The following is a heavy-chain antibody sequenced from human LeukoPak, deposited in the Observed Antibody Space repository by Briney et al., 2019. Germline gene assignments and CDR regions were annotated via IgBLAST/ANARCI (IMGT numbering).Heavy chain of an antibody. V-gene: IGHV1-18*01. CDR2: ISAYNGNT. Sequence: WMGWISAYNGNTNSAQKLQGRVTMTTDTSTSTAYMELRSLRSDDTAVYYCARYVGVQFDPWGQGTLVTVSS. D-gene: IGHD3-16*01. CDR3: ARYVGVQFDP. J-gene: IGHJ5*02.